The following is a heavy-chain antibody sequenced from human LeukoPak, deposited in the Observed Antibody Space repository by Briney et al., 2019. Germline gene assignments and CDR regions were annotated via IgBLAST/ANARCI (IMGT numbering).Heavy chain of an antibody. Sequence: LWASVKVSCKASGGTFSSYAISWVRQAPGQGLEWMGGIIPIFGTANYAQKLQGRVTMTTDTSTSTAYMELRSLRSDDTAVYYCARSVVVVAATIDDAFDIWGQGTMVTVSS. J-gene: IGHJ3*02. CDR1: GGTFSSYA. D-gene: IGHD2-15*01. V-gene: IGHV1-69*05. CDR2: IIPIFGTA. CDR3: ARSVVVVAATIDDAFDI.